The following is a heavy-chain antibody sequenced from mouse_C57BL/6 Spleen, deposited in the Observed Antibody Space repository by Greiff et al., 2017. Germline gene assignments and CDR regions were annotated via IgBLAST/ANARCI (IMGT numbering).Heavy chain of an antibody. D-gene: IGHD4-1*02. CDR1: GFTFSSYA. V-gene: IGHV5-4*01. Sequence: EVQRVESGGGLVKPGGSLKLSCAASGFTFSSYAMSWVRQTPEKRLEWVATISDGGSYTYYPDNVKGRFTISRDNAKNNLYLQMSHLKSEDTAMYYCARDLGNWDEDAMDYWGQGTSVTVSS. J-gene: IGHJ4*01. CDR2: ISDGGSYT. CDR3: ARDLGNWDEDAMDY.